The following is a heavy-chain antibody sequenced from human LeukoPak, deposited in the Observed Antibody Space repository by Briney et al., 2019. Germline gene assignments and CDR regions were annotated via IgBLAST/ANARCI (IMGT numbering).Heavy chain of an antibody. Sequence: GGSLRLSCTASGLTLSNYWMIWVRQAPGKGLQWVAKIKQDGSEKYYVDSVKGRFTLSRDNAKNSLYLQMNSLRAEDTAVYYCVRAMDVWGQGTTVTVSS. CDR2: IKQDGSEK. CDR1: GLTLSNYW. V-gene: IGHV3-7*03. CDR3: VRAMDV. J-gene: IGHJ6*02.